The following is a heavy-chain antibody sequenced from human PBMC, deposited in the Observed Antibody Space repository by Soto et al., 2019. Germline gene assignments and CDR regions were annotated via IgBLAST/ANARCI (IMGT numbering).Heavy chain of an antibody. J-gene: IGHJ6*02. CDR2: IYYSGST. Sequence: PSETLSLTCTVSGGSISSSSYYWGWIRQPPGKGLEWIGSIYYSGSTYYNPSLKSRVTISVDTSKNQFSLKLSSVTAADTAVYYCASVKAGNFYSGMDVWGQGTPVTVSS. V-gene: IGHV4-39*01. CDR3: ASVKAGNFYSGMDV. D-gene: IGHD1-1*01. CDR1: GGSISSSSYY.